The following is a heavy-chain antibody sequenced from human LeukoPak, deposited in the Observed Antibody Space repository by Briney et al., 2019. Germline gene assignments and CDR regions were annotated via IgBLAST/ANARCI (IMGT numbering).Heavy chain of an antibody. CDR2: IKQDGSEK. V-gene: IGHV3-7*03. CDR1: GFTFSSYW. CDR3: AKDGDTAMVTPHFDY. Sequence: GGSLRLSCAASGFTFSSYWMSWVRQAPGKGLEWVANIKQDGSEKYYVDSVKGRFTISRDNAKNSLYLQMNSLRAEDTAVYYCAKDGDTAMVTPHFDYWGQGTLVTVSS. J-gene: IGHJ4*02. D-gene: IGHD5-18*01.